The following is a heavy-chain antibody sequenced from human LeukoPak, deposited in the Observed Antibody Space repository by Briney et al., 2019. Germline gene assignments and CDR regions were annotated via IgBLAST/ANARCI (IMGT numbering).Heavy chain of an antibody. D-gene: IGHD2-2*01. CDR1: GYTFTSYG. Sequence: ASVEVSCKASGYTFTSYGISWVRQAPGQGLEWMEWISAYNGNTNYAQKLQGRVTMTTDTSTSTAYMELRSLRSDDTAVYYCARDSHLGYCSSTSCYPTHFDYWGQGTLVTVSS. V-gene: IGHV1-18*01. CDR3: ARDSHLGYCSSTSCYPTHFDY. J-gene: IGHJ4*02. CDR2: ISAYNGNT.